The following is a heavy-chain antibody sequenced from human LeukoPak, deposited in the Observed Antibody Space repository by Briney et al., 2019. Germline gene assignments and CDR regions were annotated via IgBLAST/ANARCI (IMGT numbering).Heavy chain of an antibody. CDR3: ARDRVRDYYGSGSYPSYCYYYMDV. CDR2: INPNSGGT. Sequence: ASVKVSCKASGYTFTGYYMHWVRQAPGQGLEWMGWINPNSGGTNYAQKFQGRVTMTRDTSISTAYMELSRLRSDDTAVYYCARDRVRDYYGSGSYPSYCYYYMDVWGKGTTVTVSS. V-gene: IGHV1-2*02. J-gene: IGHJ6*03. D-gene: IGHD3-10*01. CDR1: GYTFTGYY.